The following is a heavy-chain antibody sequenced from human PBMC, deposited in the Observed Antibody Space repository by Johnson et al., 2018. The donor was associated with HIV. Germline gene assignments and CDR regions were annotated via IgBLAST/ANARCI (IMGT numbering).Heavy chain of an antibody. V-gene: IGHV3-30*03. J-gene: IGHJ3*02. Sequence: QVQLVESGGGLVKPGGSLRLSFAASEFTYSDFYINWIRQPPGKGLEWVAVISYDGSNKYYADSVKGRFTISRDNSKNTLYLQMNSLRAEDTAVYYCVFFYASCDIWGQGTMVTVSS. D-gene: IGHD2/OR15-2a*01. CDR2: ISYDGSNK. CDR3: VFFYASCDI. CDR1: EFTYSDFY.